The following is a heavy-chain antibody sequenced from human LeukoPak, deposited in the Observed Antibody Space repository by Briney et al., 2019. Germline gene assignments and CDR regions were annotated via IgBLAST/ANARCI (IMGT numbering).Heavy chain of an antibody. V-gene: IGHV3-23*01. CDR3: AKRPRGGFGDGYYYYYYMDV. Sequence: GGSLRLSCAASGFTFSNYAMNWVRQAPGKGLEWVSGISGSGGSTYYADSVKGRFTISRDNSKKTLYLQMNSLRAEDTAVYYCAKRPRGGFGDGYYYYYYMDVWGKGTTVTISS. CDR1: GFTFSNYA. J-gene: IGHJ6*03. CDR2: ISGSGGST. D-gene: IGHD3-10*01.